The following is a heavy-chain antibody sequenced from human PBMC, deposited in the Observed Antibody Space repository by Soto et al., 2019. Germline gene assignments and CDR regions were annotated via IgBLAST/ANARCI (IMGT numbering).Heavy chain of an antibody. CDR2: IIPILGIA. V-gene: IGHV1-69*02. J-gene: IGHJ6*02. CDR3: ASVGAAGDYYYGMDV. D-gene: IGHD6-13*01. CDR1: GGTFSSYT. Sequence: QVQLVQSGAEVKKPGSSVKVSCKASGGTFSSYTISWVRQAPGQGLEWMGRIIPILGIANYAQKFQGRVTITADKSTSTAYMELSSLRSEDTAVYYCASVGAAGDYYYGMDVWGQGTTVTVSS.